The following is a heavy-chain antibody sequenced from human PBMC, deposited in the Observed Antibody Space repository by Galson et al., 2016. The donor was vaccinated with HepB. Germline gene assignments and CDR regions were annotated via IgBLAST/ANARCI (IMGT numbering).Heavy chain of an antibody. CDR3: ARLNDFWTGYFDV. CDR2: VYYSGGT. V-gene: IGHV4-59*08. CDR1: GGSISIYY. J-gene: IGHJ4*02. D-gene: IGHD3/OR15-3a*01. Sequence: LSLTCTVSGGSISIYYWAWIRKSPGRGLEWIGHVYYSGGTTYNPSLESRVTISVDTFENQFSLKLSSVTAADTAFYYCARLNDFWTGYFDVWGQGIPVTVSS.